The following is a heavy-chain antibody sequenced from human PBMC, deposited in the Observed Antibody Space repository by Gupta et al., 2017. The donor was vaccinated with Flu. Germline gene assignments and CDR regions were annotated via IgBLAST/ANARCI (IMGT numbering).Heavy chain of an antibody. J-gene: IGHJ4*02. Sequence: EVKLVEAGGGLVKPGGSLRLSCTTSGFFFNNAYMSWVRQAPGKGLEWVGHIRSNADGGTTDYAAFVNGRFTISRDDSKKTVSLQMNSLRTEDTALYYCYWGGCSMTSCPGIPGVDRTDYWGQGTLVIVSS. V-gene: IGHV3-15*01. CDR1: GFFFNNAY. D-gene: IGHD2-2*01. CDR3: YWGGCSMTSCPGIPGVDRTDY. CDR2: IRSNADGGTT.